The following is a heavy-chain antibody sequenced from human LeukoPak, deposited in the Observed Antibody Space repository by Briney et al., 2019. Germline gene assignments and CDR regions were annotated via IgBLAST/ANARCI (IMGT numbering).Heavy chain of an antibody. J-gene: IGHJ4*02. D-gene: IGHD4-23*01. CDR1: GFTFSSYA. Sequence: GGPLRLSCAASGFTFSSYAMSWVRQAPGKGLEWVSGISGSGSSTYYADSVKGRFTLSRDNSKDTLYLQMNTLRAEDTAVYYCARRDYGGDSGPPLFNYWGLGTLVTVSS. CDR3: ARRDYGGDSGPPLFNY. CDR2: ISGSGSST. V-gene: IGHV3-23*01.